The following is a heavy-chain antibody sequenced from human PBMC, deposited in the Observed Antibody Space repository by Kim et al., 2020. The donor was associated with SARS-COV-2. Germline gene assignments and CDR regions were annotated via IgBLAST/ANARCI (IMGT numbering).Heavy chain of an antibody. Sequence: GGSLRLSCAASGFTFSYSGLHWVRQAPGKGLEWVAVIRSDGSNKYYADSVKGRFTISRDDSKNMLYLQMNSLRAEDTALYYCARDRRSGGNYMDVWGKGTTVMVSS. V-gene: IGHV3-33*01. CDR1: GFTFSYSG. J-gene: IGHJ6*03. D-gene: IGHD2-15*01. CDR2: IRSDGSNK. CDR3: ARDRRSGGNYMDV.